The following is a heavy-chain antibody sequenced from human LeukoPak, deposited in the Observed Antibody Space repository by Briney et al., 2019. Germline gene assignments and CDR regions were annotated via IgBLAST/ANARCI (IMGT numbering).Heavy chain of an antibody. CDR3: ARAGTESSGYYPLDAFDI. CDR1: GGTFSSYA. D-gene: IGHD3-22*01. V-gene: IGHV1-69*13. Sequence: ASVKVSCKASGGTFSSYAISWVRQAPGQGLEWMGGIIPIFGTANYAQKFQGRVTITADESTSTAYMELSSLRSEDTAVYYCARAGTESSGYYPLDAFDIWGQGTMVTVS. CDR2: IIPIFGTA. J-gene: IGHJ3*02.